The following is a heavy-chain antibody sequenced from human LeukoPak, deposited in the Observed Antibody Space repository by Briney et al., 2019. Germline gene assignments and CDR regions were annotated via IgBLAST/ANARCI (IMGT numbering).Heavy chain of an antibody. CDR2: ISYDGSNK. CDR3: AKDGLASGHYIPPDYYYYYMDV. D-gene: IGHD3-3*01. J-gene: IGHJ6*03. V-gene: IGHV3-30*18. Sequence: PGGSLRLSCAASGFTFSSYGMHWVRQAPGKGLEWVAVISYDGSNKYYADSVKGRFTISRDNSKNTLYLQMNSLRAEDTAVYYCAKDGLASGHYIPPDYYYYYMDVWGKGTTVTVSS. CDR1: GFTFSSYG.